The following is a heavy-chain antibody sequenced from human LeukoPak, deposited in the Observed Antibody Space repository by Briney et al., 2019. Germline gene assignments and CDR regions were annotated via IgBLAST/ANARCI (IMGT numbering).Heavy chain of an antibody. J-gene: IGHJ4*02. CDR3: GKTDIYFNPIDY. D-gene: IGHD2-15*01. CDR2: IHRAGRT. CDR1: VVSISRSEW. V-gene: IGHV4-4*02. Sequence: PSGTLSVTCAVPVVSISRSEWWIWVRQPPGQGLEWIGEIHRAGRTRYNPSLKSRVTISMDYSKNQFSLKLTSVTAADTAIYYCGKTDIYFNPIDYWGPGSLVTVSS.